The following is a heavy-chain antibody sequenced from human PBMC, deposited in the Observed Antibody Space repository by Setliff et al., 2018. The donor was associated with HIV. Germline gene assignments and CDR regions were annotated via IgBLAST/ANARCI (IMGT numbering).Heavy chain of an antibody. CDR3: ARVVWTAAAGTIDYFYYGLDV. CDR1: GGSLISGGYY. D-gene: IGHD6-13*01. CDR2: ISHGGRS. J-gene: IGHJ6*02. V-gene: IGHV4-34*01. Sequence: SETLSLTCSVSGGSLISGGYYWSWIRQHPGKGLEWIGEISHGGRSTYNPSLKSRVAISVDTSKNQFSLKLNTVTAAGTALYFCARVVWTAAAGTIDYFYYGLDVWGQGTTVTVSS.